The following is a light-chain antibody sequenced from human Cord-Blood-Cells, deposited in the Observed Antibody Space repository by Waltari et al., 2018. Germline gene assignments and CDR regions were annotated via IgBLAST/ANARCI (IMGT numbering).Light chain of an antibody. J-gene: IGKJ1*01. Sequence: DIQMTQSPSTLSASVGDRVTITCRASQSISSWLAWYQQKPGKAPKLLIYKESSLESGVPSRFSGSESGTECTLTISNLQPDDFATYYCQQYNSYSWTFGQGTKVEIK. CDR2: KES. V-gene: IGKV1-5*03. CDR3: QQYNSYSWT. CDR1: QSISSW.